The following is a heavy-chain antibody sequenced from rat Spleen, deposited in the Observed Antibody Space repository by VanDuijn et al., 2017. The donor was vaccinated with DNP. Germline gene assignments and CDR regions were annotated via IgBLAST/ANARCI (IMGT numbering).Heavy chain of an antibody. Sequence: EVQLVESGGGVVQPGRAMKLSCAASGFIFSNYDMAWFRQAPTKGLEWVAYIRYDGGTTKYGDSVKGRFTIARDNAKNTLYLQMNSLRSEDMATYYCVRWNSGHFDYWGQGVMVTVSS. D-gene: IGHD4-3*01. V-gene: IGHV5-22*01. CDR3: VRWNSGHFDY. CDR2: IRYDGGTT. J-gene: IGHJ2*01. CDR1: GFIFSNYD.